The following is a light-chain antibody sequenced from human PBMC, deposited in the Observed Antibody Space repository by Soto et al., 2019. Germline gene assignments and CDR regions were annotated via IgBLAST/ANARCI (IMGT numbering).Light chain of an antibody. Sequence: DIRMTQSPSSLSASVGDRVTITCRASASISNYLNWYQQTPGKAPNLLIYAASSLQSGVPSRFSGSGSGTDFTLTISSLLPEDFATYYCQQSYITPWTFGQGTKVEIK. CDR1: ASISNY. J-gene: IGKJ1*01. V-gene: IGKV1-39*01. CDR2: AAS. CDR3: QQSYITPWT.